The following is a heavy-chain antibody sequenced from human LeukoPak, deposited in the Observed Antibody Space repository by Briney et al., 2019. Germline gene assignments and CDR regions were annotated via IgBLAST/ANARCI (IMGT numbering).Heavy chain of an antibody. CDR3: SRGTTVAQSGLFDY. V-gene: IGHV1-69*05. CDR1: GGTFSSYA. J-gene: IGHJ4*02. D-gene: IGHD4-23*01. Sequence: GASVKVSCKASGGTFSSYAISWVRQAPGQGLEWMGGIIPIFGTANYAQKFQGRVTITTDESVSTAYMELRSLRFEDTAVYYCSRGTTVAQSGLFDYWGQGTLVTVSS. CDR2: IIPIFGTA.